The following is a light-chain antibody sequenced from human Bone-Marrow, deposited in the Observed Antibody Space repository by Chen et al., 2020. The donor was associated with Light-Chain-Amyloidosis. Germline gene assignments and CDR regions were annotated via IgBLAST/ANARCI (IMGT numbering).Light chain of an antibody. CDR1: SSDVGGDNH. CDR2: EVT. J-gene: IGLJ1*01. V-gene: IGLV2-14*01. Sequence: QSPLTPPASPSGSPAQSITIPCTGTSSDVGGDNHVSWYQQHPDKAPKLMIYEVTNRPSWVPDRFPGSKSDNTASLTISGLQTEDEADYFCSSYTITNTLVFGSGTRVTVL. CDR3: SSYTITNTLV.